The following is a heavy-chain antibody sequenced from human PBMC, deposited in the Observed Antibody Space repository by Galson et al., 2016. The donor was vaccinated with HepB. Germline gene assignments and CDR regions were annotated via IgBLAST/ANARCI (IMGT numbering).Heavy chain of an antibody. CDR3: ARNLLFDWLSRADFDY. CDR1: GFTFSSYW. J-gene: IGHJ4*02. D-gene: IGHD3-9*01. V-gene: IGHV3-7*03. Sequence: SLRLSCAASGFTFSSYWMSWVRQAPGKGLEWVANIKQDGSEKYYVDSVKGRFTISRDSAKNSLYLQMNSLRAEDTAVYYCARNLLFDWLSRADFDYWGQGTLVTVSS. CDR2: IKQDGSEK.